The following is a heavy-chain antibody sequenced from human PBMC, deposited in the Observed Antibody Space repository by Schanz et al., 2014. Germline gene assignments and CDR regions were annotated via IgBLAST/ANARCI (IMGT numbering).Heavy chain of an antibody. V-gene: IGHV3-7*01. CDR2: IRPDGSDQ. D-gene: IGHD5-18*01. CDR3: ARDGYRNGRPFDH. J-gene: IGHJ4*02. CDR1: GFTFSSNW. Sequence: EVQLVESGGGLVQPGGSLRLSCAASGFTFSSNWMNWVRQAPGKGLEWVAIIRPDGSDQHYVDSVKGRFTISRDTAENSVYLQMNSLRAEDTAVYYCARDGYRNGRPFDHWGQGTRVTVSS.